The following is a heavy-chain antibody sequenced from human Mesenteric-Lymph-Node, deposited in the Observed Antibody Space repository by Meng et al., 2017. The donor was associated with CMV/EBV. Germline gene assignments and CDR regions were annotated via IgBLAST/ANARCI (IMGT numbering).Heavy chain of an antibody. CDR3: AKGQWLAPYNLDY. J-gene: IGHJ4*02. V-gene: IGHV3-23*01. D-gene: IGHD6-19*01. CDR2: ISGPGGST. Sequence: GGSLRLSCAASRFTFSSYAMSWVRQAPGKGLEWVSTISGPGGSTYYADSVKGRFTISRDNSKNTLYLQMNSLRAEDTAVYYCAKGQWLAPYNLDYWGQGTPVTVSS. CDR1: RFTFSSYA.